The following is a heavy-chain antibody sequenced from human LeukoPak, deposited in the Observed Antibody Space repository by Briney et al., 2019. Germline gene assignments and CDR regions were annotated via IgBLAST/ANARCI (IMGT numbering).Heavy chain of an antibody. CDR1: GGSISSGSYY. CDR2: IYTSGST. Sequence: PSQTLSLTCTVSGGSISSGSYYWSWMRQPAGKGLEWIGRIYTSGSTNYNPSLKSRVTISVDTSKNQFSLKLSSVTAADTAVYYCARESQYPFWSGYYYGMDVWGQGTTVTVSS. V-gene: IGHV4-61*02. J-gene: IGHJ6*02. D-gene: IGHD3-3*01. CDR3: ARESQYPFWSGYYYGMDV.